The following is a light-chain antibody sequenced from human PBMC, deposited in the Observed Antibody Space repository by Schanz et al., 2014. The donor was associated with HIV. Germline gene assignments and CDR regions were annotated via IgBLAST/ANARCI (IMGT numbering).Light chain of an antibody. CDR1: QSVSSN. V-gene: IGKV3-20*01. CDR2: EAS. Sequence: EIVVTQSPGTLSLSPGERATLSCRASQSVSSNLAWYQQKPGQAPRLLIYEASNRATGIPARFSGSGSGADFTLTVSRLEPEDFAVYYCQQYGTSPRTFGQGTKVEIK. J-gene: IGKJ1*01. CDR3: QQYGTSPRT.